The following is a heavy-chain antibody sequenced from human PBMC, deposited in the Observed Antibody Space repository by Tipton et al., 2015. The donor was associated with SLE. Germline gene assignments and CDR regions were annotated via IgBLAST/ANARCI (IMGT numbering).Heavy chain of an antibody. CDR3: AKVPKIAARPCYFDY. CDR2: ISGSGGST. V-gene: IGHV3-23*01. Sequence: SLRLSCAASGFTFSSYAMSWVRQAPGKGLEGVSAISGSGGSTYYADSVKGRFTISRDNSKNTLYLQMNSLRAEDTAVYYCAKVPKIAARPCYFDYWGQGTLVTVSS. D-gene: IGHD6-6*01. J-gene: IGHJ4*02. CDR1: GFTFSSYA.